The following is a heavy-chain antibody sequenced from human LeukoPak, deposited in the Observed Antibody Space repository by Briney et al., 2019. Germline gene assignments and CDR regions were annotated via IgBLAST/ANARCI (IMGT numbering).Heavy chain of an antibody. CDR1: GYSFTSYW. J-gene: IGHJ4*02. D-gene: IGHD1-26*01. CDR2: IYLGDSDT. V-gene: IGHV5-51*01. CDR3: ARSGIVGATSKLGPDY. Sequence: GESLKISCKGSGYSFTSYWIGWVRQMPGKGLEWMGIIYLGDSDTRYSPSFQGQVTISADKSISTAYLQWSSLKASDTAMYYCARSGIVGATSKLGPDYWGQGTLVTVSS.